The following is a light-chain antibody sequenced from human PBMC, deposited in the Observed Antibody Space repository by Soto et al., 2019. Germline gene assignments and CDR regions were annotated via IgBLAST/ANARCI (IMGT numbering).Light chain of an antibody. CDR2: GNS. V-gene: IGLV1-40*01. CDR1: NSNIGAAYG. CDR3: QSYDSSLSAWV. Sequence: QSVLTQPPSVSGAPGQRVTISCTGSNSNIGAAYGVHWYQQLPGTAPKVLIYGNSNRPSGVPDRFSASKSGTSASLAITGLQAEEEADYYCQSYDSSLSAWVFGGGTKLTVL. J-gene: IGLJ3*02.